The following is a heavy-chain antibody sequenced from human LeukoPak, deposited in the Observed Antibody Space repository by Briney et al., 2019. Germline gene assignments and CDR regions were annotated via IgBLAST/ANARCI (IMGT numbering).Heavy chain of an antibody. CDR1: GFTFSTYS. V-gene: IGHV3-48*01. J-gene: IGHJ5*01. CDR2: IDNSSSTI. D-gene: IGHD3-10*01. Sequence: GGSLRLSCAASGFTFSTYSMNWVRQAPGKGLEWVSYIDNSSSTIYYAASVKGRFTISRDNAKNSLYLQMNSLRAEDTAVYYCARDFGARGWFDSWGQGTLVTVSS. CDR3: ARDFGARGWFDS.